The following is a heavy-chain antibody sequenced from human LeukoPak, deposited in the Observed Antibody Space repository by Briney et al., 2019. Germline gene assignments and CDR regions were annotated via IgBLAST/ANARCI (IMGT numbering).Heavy chain of an antibody. V-gene: IGHV4-34*01. CDR3: ARGGGYCSSTSCYNSWFDP. Sequence: SETLSLTCAVYGGSFSGYYWSWIRQPPGKGLEWIGEINHSGSTNYNPSLKSRVTISVDRSKNQFSLKLSSVTAADTAVYYCARGGGYCSSTSCYNSWFDPWGQGTLVTVSS. D-gene: IGHD2-2*02. CDR2: INHSGST. J-gene: IGHJ5*02. CDR1: GGSFSGYY.